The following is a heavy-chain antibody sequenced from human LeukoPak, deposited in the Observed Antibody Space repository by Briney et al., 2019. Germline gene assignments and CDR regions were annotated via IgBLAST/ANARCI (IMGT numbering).Heavy chain of an antibody. V-gene: IGHV4-34*01. D-gene: IGHD2-8*01. Sequence: PSETLSLTCAVYGGSFSGYYWSWIRQPPGKGLEWIGEINHSGSTNYNPSLKSRVTISVDTSKNQFSLKLSSVTAAYTAVYYCARGGLMVYAVRVQNDVFDIWGQGTMVTVSS. CDR3: ARGGLMVYAVRVQNDVFDI. CDR1: GGSFSGYY. J-gene: IGHJ3*02. CDR2: INHSGST.